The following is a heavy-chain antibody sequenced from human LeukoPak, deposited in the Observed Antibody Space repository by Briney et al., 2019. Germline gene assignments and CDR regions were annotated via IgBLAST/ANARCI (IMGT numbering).Heavy chain of an antibody. Sequence: SETLSLTCAVYGGSFSGYYWSWIRQPPGKGLEWIGEINHSGSTNYNPSLKSRVTISVDTSKNQFSLKLSSVTAADTAVYYCARGQTDSRMFDYWGQGTLVTVSS. D-gene: IGHD2-8*01. V-gene: IGHV4-34*01. J-gene: IGHJ4*02. CDR1: GGSFSGYY. CDR3: ARGQTDSRMFDY. CDR2: INHSGST.